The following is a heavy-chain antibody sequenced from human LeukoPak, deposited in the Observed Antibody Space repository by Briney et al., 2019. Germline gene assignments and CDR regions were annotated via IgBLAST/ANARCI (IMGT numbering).Heavy chain of an antibody. CDR3: ARYGGIRAYYYYYMDV. V-gene: IGHV1-8*01. J-gene: IGHJ6*03. Sequence: ASVKVSCKASGYTFTSYDINWVRQATGQGLEWMGWMNPNSGNTGYAQKCQGRVTATRNTSISTTYMELSSLRSEVTAVNYCARYGGIRAYYYYYMDVWGKGTTVTVSS. D-gene: IGHD3-16*01. CDR1: GYTFTSYD. CDR2: MNPNSGNT.